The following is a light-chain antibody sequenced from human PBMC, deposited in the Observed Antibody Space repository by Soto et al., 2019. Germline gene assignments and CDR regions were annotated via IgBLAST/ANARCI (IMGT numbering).Light chain of an antibody. J-gene: IGKJ5*01. CDR2: AVS. CDR3: QQANSFPIT. V-gene: IGKV1-12*01. CDR1: QGISSW. Sequence: DIQMTQSPSSVSASVGDRVTITCRASQGISSWLAWYQQKPGKAPKLLIYAVSSLQSGVPSTFSGTGSVTDFNLAITTLQPDDFATYYGQQANSFPITFGQGTRLEIK.